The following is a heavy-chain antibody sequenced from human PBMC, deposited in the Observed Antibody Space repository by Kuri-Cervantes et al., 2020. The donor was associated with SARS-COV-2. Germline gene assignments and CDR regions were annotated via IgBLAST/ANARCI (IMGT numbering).Heavy chain of an antibody. CDR2: ISHDGKNK. CDR3: AKEASRGYSYGRVYYYYGMDV. V-gene: IGHV3-30*18. D-gene: IGHD5-18*01. CDR1: GFNFSRTD. Sequence: GESLKISCAASGFNFSRTDMHWVRQAPGKGLEWVAVISHDGKNKKCIASGKGRFTISRDNSKNTLYLQMNSLRAEDTAVYYCAKEASRGYSYGRVYYYYGMDVWGQGTTVTVSS. J-gene: IGHJ6*02.